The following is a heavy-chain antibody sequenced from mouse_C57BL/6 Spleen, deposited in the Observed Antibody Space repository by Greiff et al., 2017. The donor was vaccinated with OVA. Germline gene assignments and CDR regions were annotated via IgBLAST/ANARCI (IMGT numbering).Heavy chain of an antibody. V-gene: IGHV1-76*01. CDR1: GYTFTDYY. CDR2: IYPGSGNT. Sequence: QVHVKQSGAELVRPGASVKLSCKASGYTFTDYYINWVKQRPGQGLEWIARIYPGSGNTYYNEKFKGKATLTAEKSSSTAYMQLSSLTSEDSAVYFCARYDGNFDYWGQGTTLTVSS. J-gene: IGHJ2*01. CDR3: ARYDGNFDY. D-gene: IGHD2-1*01.